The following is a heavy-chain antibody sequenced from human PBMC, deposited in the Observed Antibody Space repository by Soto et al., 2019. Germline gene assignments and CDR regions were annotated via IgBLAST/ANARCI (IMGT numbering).Heavy chain of an antibody. D-gene: IGHD6-13*01. J-gene: IGHJ4*02. V-gene: IGHV1-18*04. CDR2: ISAYNGNT. Sequence: QVPLVQSGAEVKKPGASVKVSCKASGYTFTSYGISWVRQAPGQGLEWMGWISAYNGNTNYAQKLQGRVTMTTDTSTSTAYMELRSLRSDDTAVYYCARGFGVPAAWYSSSWYYFDYWGQGTLVTVSS. CDR1: GYTFTSYG. CDR3: ARGFGVPAAWYSSSWYYFDY.